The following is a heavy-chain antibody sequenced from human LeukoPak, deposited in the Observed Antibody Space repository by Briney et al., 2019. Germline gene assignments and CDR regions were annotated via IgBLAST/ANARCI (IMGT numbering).Heavy chain of an antibody. CDR3: ARDGYYGSGSYY. CDR2: IFYSGST. J-gene: IGHJ4*02. CDR1: GGSISGYY. D-gene: IGHD3-10*01. Sequence: SETLSLTCTVSGGSISGYYWSWIRQPPGKGLEYIGYIFYSGSTNYIPSLKSRVTISVDTSKNQFSLKLSSVTAADTAVYYCARDGYYGSGSYYWGQGTPVTVSS. V-gene: IGHV4-59*01.